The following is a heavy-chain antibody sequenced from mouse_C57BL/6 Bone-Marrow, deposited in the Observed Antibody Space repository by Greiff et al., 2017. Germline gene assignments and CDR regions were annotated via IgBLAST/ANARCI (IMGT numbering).Heavy chain of an antibody. CDR3: ARWLLRRYFDV. CDR2: INPSSGYT. D-gene: IGHD2-3*01. V-gene: IGHV1-7*01. Sequence: QVQLQQSGAELAKPGASVKLSCTASGYTFTSYWMHWVKQRPGQGLEWIGYINPSSGYTKYTQKFKDKATLTADKSSSTAYMQLSSLTDEDAAVDYCARWLLRRYFDVWGTGTTVTVSS. J-gene: IGHJ1*03. CDR1: GYTFTSYW.